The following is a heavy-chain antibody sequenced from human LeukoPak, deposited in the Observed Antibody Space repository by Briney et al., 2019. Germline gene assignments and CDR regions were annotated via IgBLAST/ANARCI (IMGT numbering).Heavy chain of an antibody. J-gene: IGHJ4*02. CDR3: AKWGDRGGHYFVDNAY. D-gene: IGHD3-10*01. CDR1: GYTFTSYG. CDR2: ISAYSGNT. V-gene: IGHV1-18*01. Sequence: GASVKVSCKTSGYTFTSYGLTWVRQAPGQGLEWMGWISAYSGNTKYAQKFQGRVTMTTDTSTSTGYMELRSLRSDDTAVYFCAKWGDRGGHYFVDNAYWGQGTLVNVSS.